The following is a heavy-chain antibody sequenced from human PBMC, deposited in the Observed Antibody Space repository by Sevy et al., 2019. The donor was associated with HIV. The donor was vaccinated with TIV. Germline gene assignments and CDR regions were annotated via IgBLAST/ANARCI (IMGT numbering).Heavy chain of an antibody. CDR2: ISSSSSTI. D-gene: IGHD2-15*01. CDR1: GFTVSSYS. J-gene: IGHJ3*02. V-gene: IGHV3-48*02. Sequence: GGSLRLSCAASGFTVSSYSMNWVRQAPGKGLEWVSYISSSSSTIYYADSVKGRFTISRDNAKNSLYLQMNSLRDEDTAVYYCARDQGGNPTKGGDAFDIWGQGTMVTVSS. CDR3: ARDQGGNPTKGGDAFDI.